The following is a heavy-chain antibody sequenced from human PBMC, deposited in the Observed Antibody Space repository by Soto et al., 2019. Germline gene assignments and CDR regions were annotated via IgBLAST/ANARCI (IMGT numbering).Heavy chain of an antibody. J-gene: IGHJ5*02. CDR2: INHSGST. Sequence: SETLSLTCAFYVGSFSGYYWSWIRQPPGKGLEWIGEINHSGSTNYNPSLKSRVTISVDTSKNQFSLKLSSVTAADTAVYYCARERITMVRGVIITLSWFDPWGQGTLVTVSS. CDR1: VGSFSGYY. CDR3: ARERITMVRGVIITLSWFDP. D-gene: IGHD3-10*01. V-gene: IGHV4-34*01.